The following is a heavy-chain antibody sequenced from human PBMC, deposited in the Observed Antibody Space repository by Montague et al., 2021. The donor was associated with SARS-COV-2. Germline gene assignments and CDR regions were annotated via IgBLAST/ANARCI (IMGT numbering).Heavy chain of an antibody. CDR1: GGSISSSSYY. Sequence: SETLSLTCTVSGGSISSSSYYWGWIRQPPGKGLEWIGSIHYSGSTYYNPSLKSRVTIPVDTSKKHFSLKLSSVTAADTAVYFCAAQSSGGYCSSSSCYVWFDPWGQGTLATVSS. CDR2: IHYSGST. J-gene: IGHJ5*02. D-gene: IGHD2-2*01. V-gene: IGHV4-39*01. CDR3: AAQSSGGYCSSSSCYVWFDP.